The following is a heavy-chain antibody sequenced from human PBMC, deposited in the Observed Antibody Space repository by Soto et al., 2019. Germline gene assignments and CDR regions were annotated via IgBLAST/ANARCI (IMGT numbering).Heavy chain of an antibody. CDR2: ISASGGDT. V-gene: IGHV3-23*01. CDR3: AGEAGGYYYGMDV. J-gene: IGHJ6*02. D-gene: IGHD3-10*01. CDR1: GITLSNYA. Sequence: EAQLLESGGGSVQPGGSLRLSCAASGITLSNYAMSWVRQAPGKGLDWVSGISASGGDTTYADSVKGRFSISRDNSKNTLYLQMNSLRAEETAVYYCAGEAGGYYYGMDVWGQGTTVTVSS.